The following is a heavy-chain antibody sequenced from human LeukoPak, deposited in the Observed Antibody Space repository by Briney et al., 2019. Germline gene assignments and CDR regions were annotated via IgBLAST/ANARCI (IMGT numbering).Heavy chain of an antibody. D-gene: IGHD6-13*01. CDR2: MNPNSGNT. J-gene: IGHJ3*02. V-gene: IGHV1-8*03. Sequence: ASVKVSCKASGYTFTSYDINWVRQATGQGLEWMGWMNPNSGNTGYAQKFQGRVTITRNTSISTAYMELSSLRSEDTAVYYCAVSSNWYFGAFDIWGQGTLVTVSS. CDR3: AVSSNWYFGAFDI. CDR1: GYTFTSYD.